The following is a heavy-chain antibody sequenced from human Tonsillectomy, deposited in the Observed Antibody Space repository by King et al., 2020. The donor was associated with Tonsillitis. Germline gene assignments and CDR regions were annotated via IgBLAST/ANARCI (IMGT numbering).Heavy chain of an antibody. J-gene: IGHJ4*02. CDR3: ERVGPNFFDGTLFDY. Sequence: QLVESGGGVVKPGRSLRLSCAASGFTFSRYAMHWVRQAPSKGLERVAVILYDGSNKYYTDSVKSRFTISRDNSKNTLYLQMNGLRAEDTSVYCCERVGPNFFDGTLFDYWGQASLVTVLS. V-gene: IGHV3-30*04. CDR2: ILYDGSNK. D-gene: IGHD1-1*01. CDR1: GFTFSRYA.